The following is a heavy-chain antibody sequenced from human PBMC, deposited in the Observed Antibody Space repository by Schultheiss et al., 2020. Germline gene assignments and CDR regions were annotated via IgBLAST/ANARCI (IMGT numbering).Heavy chain of an antibody. CDR1: GFTFSSYA. J-gene: IGHJ4*02. CDR2: IIGSGDST. Sequence: GESLKISCAASGFTFSSYAMSWVRQAPGKGLEWVSVIIGSGDSTYYADSVKGRFTISRDNSKNTLYLQMNSLRAEDTAVYYCAKDPGSYGLGYWGQGTLVTVSS. CDR3: AKDPGSYGLGY. V-gene: IGHV3-23*01. D-gene: IGHD4-17*01.